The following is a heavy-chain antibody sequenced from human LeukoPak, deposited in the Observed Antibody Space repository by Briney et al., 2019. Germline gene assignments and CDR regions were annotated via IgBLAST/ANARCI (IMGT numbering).Heavy chain of an antibody. CDR2: ISGSGGST. D-gene: IGHD6-19*01. CDR3: AKDRLSGFSGGIIDY. Sequence: GGSLRLSCAASGFTFSSYAMSWVRQAPGKGLEWVSAISGSGGSTYYADSVKGRFTISRDNAKNSLYLQMNSLRADDMALYYCAKDRLSGFSGGIIDYWGQGTLVTVSS. J-gene: IGHJ4*02. CDR1: GFTFSSYA. V-gene: IGHV3-23*01.